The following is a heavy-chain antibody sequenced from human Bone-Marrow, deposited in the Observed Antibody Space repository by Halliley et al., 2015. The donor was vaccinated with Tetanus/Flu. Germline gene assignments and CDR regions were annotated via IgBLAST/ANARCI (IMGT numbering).Heavy chain of an antibody. CDR1: GFSVNNKY. Sequence: SLRLSCAASGFSVNNKYMSWVRQAPGKGLEWVSVIYADGSTYYADSVRGRFTISRDTYKNTLWLQLNSLRAGDTAVYYCASEMGRGVVSPFGHDWGPGTLVTVSS. CDR3: ASEMGRGVVSPFGHD. CDR2: IYADGST. J-gene: IGHJ4*02. D-gene: IGHD3-3*01. V-gene: IGHV3-53*01.